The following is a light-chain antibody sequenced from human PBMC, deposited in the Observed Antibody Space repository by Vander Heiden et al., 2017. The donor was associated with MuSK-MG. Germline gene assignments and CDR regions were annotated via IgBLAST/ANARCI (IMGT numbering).Light chain of an antibody. V-gene: IGKV1-39*01. J-gene: IGKJ3*01. Sequence: DIQLPQSPSSLPASLGDRATITRRASQSINSYLKWSQQKPGKAPKLRIYAASSLQSGLPSRFSGSGSGTDFTLTIRSLQPEALATYSCQQCDRAPSFGPGTKV. CDR2: AAS. CDR1: QSINSY. CDR3: QQCDRAPS.